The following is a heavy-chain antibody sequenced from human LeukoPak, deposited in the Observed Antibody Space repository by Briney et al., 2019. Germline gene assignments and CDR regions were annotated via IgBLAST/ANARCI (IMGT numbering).Heavy chain of an antibody. V-gene: IGHV3-23*01. CDR1: GFTFSSYA. Sequence: GGSLRLSCAASGFTFSSYAMSWVRQAPGKGLQWVSTISGRSSTTHYADSVKGRFTISRDNSKNTLYLQMNSLRAEDTAVYYCARRAGAYSHPYDYWGQGTLVTVSS. CDR3: ARRAGAYSHPYDY. CDR2: ISGRSSTT. J-gene: IGHJ4*02. D-gene: IGHD4/OR15-4a*01.